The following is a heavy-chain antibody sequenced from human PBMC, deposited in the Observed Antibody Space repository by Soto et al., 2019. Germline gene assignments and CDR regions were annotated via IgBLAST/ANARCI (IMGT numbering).Heavy chain of an antibody. CDR1: GDSFNDYY. CDR3: AGESGAATATLGYYYFYMDV. Sequence: QVQLVQSGAEVRKPGASVTVSCRSSGDSFNDYYIHWVRQAPGQGFEWMGRINANGSVTKYAQKSQSRVSMTRDTSIRTGYMQMRRLSSDDTAVYYCAGESGAATATLGYYYFYMDVWGTGTTVTVSS. D-gene: IGHD6-25*01. J-gene: IGHJ6*03. V-gene: IGHV1-2*02. CDR2: INANGSVT.